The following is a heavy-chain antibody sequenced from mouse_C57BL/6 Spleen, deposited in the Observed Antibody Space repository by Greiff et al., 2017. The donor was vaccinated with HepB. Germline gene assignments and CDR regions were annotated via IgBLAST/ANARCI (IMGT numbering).Heavy chain of an antibody. CDR2: IDPSDSYT. Sequence: QVQLKQPGAELVRPGTSVKLSCKASGYTFTSYWMHWVKQRPGQGLEWIGVIDPSDSYTNYNQKFKGKATLTVDTSSSTAYMQLSSLTSEDSAVYYCAREVLRGYCYFDVWGTGTTVTVAS. J-gene: IGHJ1*03. V-gene: IGHV1-59*01. CDR3: AREVLRGYCYFDV. CDR1: GYTFTSYW.